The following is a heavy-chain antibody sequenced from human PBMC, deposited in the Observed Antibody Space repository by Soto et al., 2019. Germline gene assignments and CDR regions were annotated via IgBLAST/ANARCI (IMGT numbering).Heavy chain of an antibody. V-gene: IGHV1-3*01. CDR3: ARSPSTVLRFLEWLLADY. CDR1: GYTFTSYA. Sequence: QVQLVQSGAEVKKPGASVKVSCKASGYTFTSYAMHWVRQAPGQRLEWMGWINAGNGNTKYSQKFHGRVTITRDTSASTAYMELSSLRSEDTAVYYCARSPSTVLRFLEWLLADYWGQGTLVTVSS. J-gene: IGHJ4*02. D-gene: IGHD3-3*01. CDR2: INAGNGNT.